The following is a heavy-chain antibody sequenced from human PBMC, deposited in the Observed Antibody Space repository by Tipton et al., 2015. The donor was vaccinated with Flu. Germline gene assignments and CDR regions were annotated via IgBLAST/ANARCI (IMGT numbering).Heavy chain of an antibody. CDR2: IYTSGST. J-gene: IGHJ4*02. CDR1: GGSISSYY. CDR3: ARGTRRYNWNYAYFDY. Sequence: TLSLTCTVSGGSISSYYWSWIRQPAGKGLEWIGRIYTSGSTNYNPSLKSRVTMSVDTSKNQFSLKLSSVTAADTAVYYCARGTRRYNWNYAYFDYWGQGTLVTVSS. V-gene: IGHV4-4*07. D-gene: IGHD1-7*01.